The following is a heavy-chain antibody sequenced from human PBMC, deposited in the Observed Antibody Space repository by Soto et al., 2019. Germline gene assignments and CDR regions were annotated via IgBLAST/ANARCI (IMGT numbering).Heavy chain of an antibody. CDR1: GYTFTTYG. CDR2: ISAYNANT. J-gene: IGHJ4*02. D-gene: IGHD1-7*01. CDR3: ARRAGTSHHFDY. V-gene: IGHV1-18*01. Sequence: QVHLVQSGAEVKKPGASVKVSCKASGYTFTTYGITWARQAPGQGLEWMGWISAYNANTNYAQKFQGRVAMTTDTSTRTAYMELRSLRSDDTAVYYCARRAGTSHHFDYWGQGTQVTVSS.